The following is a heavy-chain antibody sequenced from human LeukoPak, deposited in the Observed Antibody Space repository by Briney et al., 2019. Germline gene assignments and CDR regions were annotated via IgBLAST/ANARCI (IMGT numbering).Heavy chain of an antibody. CDR1: GYTFTSYA. J-gene: IGHJ5*02. Sequence: ASVKVSCKASGYTFTSYAMHWVRQAPGQRLEWMGWINAGNGNTKYSQKFQGRVTITRDTSASTAYMELSSLGSEDTAVYYCARDLGYCSSTSCYEGYWFDPWGQGTLVTVSS. CDR3: ARDLGYCSSTSCYEGYWFDP. D-gene: IGHD2-2*01. V-gene: IGHV1-3*01. CDR2: INAGNGNT.